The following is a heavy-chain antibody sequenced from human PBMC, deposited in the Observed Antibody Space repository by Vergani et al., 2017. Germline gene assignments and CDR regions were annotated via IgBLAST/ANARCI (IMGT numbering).Heavy chain of an antibody. CDR3: ARIPYLAGAGRTPLGD. D-gene: IGHD6-19*01. V-gene: IGHV1-3*01. Sequence: QVQLVQSGAEVKKPGASVKVSCKASGYTFTSYAMHWVRQAPGQRLEWMGWINAGNGNTKYSQKFQGRVTITRDTSASTAYMELSRLRSEDTAVYYCARIPYLAGAGRTPLGDWGQGTLVTVSS. CDR1: GYTFTSYA. J-gene: IGHJ4*02. CDR2: INAGNGNT.